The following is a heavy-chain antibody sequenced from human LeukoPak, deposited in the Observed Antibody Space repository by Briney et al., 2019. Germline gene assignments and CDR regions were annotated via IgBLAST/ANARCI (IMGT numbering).Heavy chain of an antibody. V-gene: IGHV6-1*01. Sequence: PSETLSLTCAISGDSFSSNSAAWIWLRQSPSRGLEWLGRTYYRSKWYNDYAVSVKSLITINPDTSKNQFSLQLNSVTPEDTAVYYCAREKGWYDSWGQGTMVTVCS. CDR3: AREKGWYDS. CDR2: TYYRSKWYN. CDR1: GDSFSSNSAA. J-gene: IGHJ5*01.